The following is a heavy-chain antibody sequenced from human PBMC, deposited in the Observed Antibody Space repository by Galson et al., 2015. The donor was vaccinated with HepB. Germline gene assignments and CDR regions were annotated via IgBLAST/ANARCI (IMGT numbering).Heavy chain of an antibody. CDR3: ARVSSVTARAGFDY. V-gene: IGHV1-18*01. J-gene: IGHJ4*02. CDR2: ISGYNGNT. CDR1: DYTFANSV. D-gene: IGHD3-22*01. Sequence: SVKVSCKASDYTFANSVINWVRQAPGQGLEWMGWISGYNGNTNYAQRLQGRVTMTTDTSTNTAYMELRSVRSDDAAIYYCARVSSVTARAGFDYWGQGSLVTVSS.